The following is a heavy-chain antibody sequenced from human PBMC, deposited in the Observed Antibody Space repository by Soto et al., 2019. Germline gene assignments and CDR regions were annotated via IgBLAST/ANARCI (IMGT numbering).Heavy chain of an antibody. CDR2: INHSGST. CDR1: GGSFSGYY. Sequence: SETLSLACAVYGGSFSGYYWSWIRQPPGKGLEWIGEINHSGSTNYNPSLKSRVTISVDTSKNQFSLKLSSVTAADTAVYYCARVLGGYYDSSGYAKADKGQGLWFDPWGQGTLVTVSS. D-gene: IGHD3-22*01. V-gene: IGHV4-34*01. J-gene: IGHJ5*02. CDR3: ARVLGGYYDSSGYAKADKGQGLWFDP.